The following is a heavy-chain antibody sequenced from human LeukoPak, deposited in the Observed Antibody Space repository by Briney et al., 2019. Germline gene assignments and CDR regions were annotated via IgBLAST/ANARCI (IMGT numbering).Heavy chain of an antibody. CDR2: ITGSGGST. J-gene: IGHJ4*02. V-gene: IGHV3-23*01. CDR1: GFTLSSYE. D-gene: IGHD3-3*01. CDR3: ARDERLLSFLK. Sequence: GGSPRLSCTVPGFTLSSYEMSWVRQAPGKGLEWVSGITGSGGSTYYADSVKGRFTISRDNSKNTLYLQMNSLRAEDTAIYYCARDERLLSFLKWGQGTLVTVSS.